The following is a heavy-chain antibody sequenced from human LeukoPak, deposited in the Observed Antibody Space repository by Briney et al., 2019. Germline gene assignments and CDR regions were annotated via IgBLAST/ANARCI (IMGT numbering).Heavy chain of an antibody. CDR2: INPSGGRT. Sequence: ASVKVSCKASGYTFTSYYMHWVRQAPGQGLEWMGIINPSGGRTTYAQKLQGRVTITRDMSTSTVYMELSSLKSEDTAMYYCARENYYDSTGYKFDYWGQGTQVTVSS. D-gene: IGHD3-22*01. J-gene: IGHJ4*02. CDR3: ARENYYDSTGYKFDY. V-gene: IGHV1-46*01. CDR1: GYTFTSYY.